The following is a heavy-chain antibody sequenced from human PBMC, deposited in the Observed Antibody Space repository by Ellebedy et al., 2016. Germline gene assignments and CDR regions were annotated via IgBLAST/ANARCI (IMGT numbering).Heavy chain of an antibody. V-gene: IGHV3-30*03. Sequence: GGSLRLXXTGSGLTLSTRVMHWVRQAPGKGLEWVAVIAPGENIQNYVDSVRGRFTISRDHPTNTVYLQMDSLRVEDSAVYYCAREGHSSGHAGDFDVWGQGTLVTVSS. CDR2: IAPGENIQ. CDR3: AREGHSSGHAGDFDV. J-gene: IGHJ4*02. CDR1: GLTLSTRV. D-gene: IGHD6-19*01.